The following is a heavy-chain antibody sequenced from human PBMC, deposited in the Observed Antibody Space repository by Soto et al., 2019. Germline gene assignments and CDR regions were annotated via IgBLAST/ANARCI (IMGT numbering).Heavy chain of an antibody. CDR1: GVSLSTSGVG. J-gene: IGHJ3*02. Sequence: QITLKESGPTLVNPTQTLTLTCTFSGVSLSTSGVGVGWIRQPPGKALEWLALIYWDDDKRYSPSRKSRLTITKDTSKNQVVLTMTDMDPVDTATYYCAHRRESGYDSKAFDIWFQGTMVTVFS. CDR3: AHRRESGYDSKAFDI. CDR2: IYWDDDK. V-gene: IGHV2-5*02. D-gene: IGHD5-12*01.